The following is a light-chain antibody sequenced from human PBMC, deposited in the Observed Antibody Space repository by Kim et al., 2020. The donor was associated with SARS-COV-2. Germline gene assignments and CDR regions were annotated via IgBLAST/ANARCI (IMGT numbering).Light chain of an antibody. V-gene: IGLV2-14*03. J-gene: IGLJ3*02. CDR3: SSYTSSSTWV. CDR1: SSDVGGYNF. CDR2: DVS. Sequence: GQSITISCTGTSSDVGGYNFVSWYQHHPGKAPKFMIYDVSKRPSGVSNRFSGSKSGNTASLTISGLQAEDEADYYCSSYTSSSTWVFGGGTKLTVL.